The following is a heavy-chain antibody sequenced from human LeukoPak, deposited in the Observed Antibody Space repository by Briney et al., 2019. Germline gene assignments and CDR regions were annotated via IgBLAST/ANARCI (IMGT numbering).Heavy chain of an antibody. V-gene: IGHV4-34*01. J-gene: IGHJ4*02. CDR1: GGSFSNYY. CDR2: INHSGST. CDR3: ASVRD. D-gene: IGHD3-16*01. Sequence: PSETLSLTCAVYGGSFSNYYWSWIGQPPGKGLEWIGEINHSGSTNYNPSLKSRVTISVDTSKNQFSLKLSSVTAADTAVYYCASVRDWGQGTLVTVSS.